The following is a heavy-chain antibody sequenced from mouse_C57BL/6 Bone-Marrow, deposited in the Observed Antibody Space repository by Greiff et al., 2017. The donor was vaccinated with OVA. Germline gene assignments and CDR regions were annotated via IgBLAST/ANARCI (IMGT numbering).Heavy chain of an antibody. CDR3: ARHLITTVPYWYFDV. D-gene: IGHD1-1*01. CDR2: IYPGSGST. CDR1: GYTFTSYW. V-gene: IGHV1-55*01. Sequence: QVQLQQPGAELVKPGASVKMSCKASGYTFTSYWITWVKQRPGQGLEWIGDIYPGSGSTNYNEKFKSKATLTVDTSSSTAYMQLSSLTSEDSAVYYCARHLITTVPYWYFDVWGTGTTVTVSS. J-gene: IGHJ1*03.